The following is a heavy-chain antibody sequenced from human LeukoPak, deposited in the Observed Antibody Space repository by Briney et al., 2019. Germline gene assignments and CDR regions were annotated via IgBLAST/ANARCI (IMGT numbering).Heavy chain of an antibody. J-gene: IGHJ4*02. D-gene: IGHD2-2*01. CDR3: AREALYCSSTSCYAYYFDY. CDR2: IYSGGST. V-gene: IGHV3-53*01. CDR1: GFTFRSYA. Sequence: GGSLRLSCAASGFTFRSYAMSWVRQAPGKGLEWVSVIYSGGSTYYADSVKGRFTISRDNSKNTLYLQMNSLRAEDTAVYYCAREALYCSSTSCYAYYFDYWGQGTLVTVSS.